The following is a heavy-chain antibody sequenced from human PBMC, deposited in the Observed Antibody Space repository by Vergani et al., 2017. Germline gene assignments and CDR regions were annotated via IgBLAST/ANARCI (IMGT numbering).Heavy chain of an antibody. CDR2: ISYDGSNK. CDR3: ARRKDYYSPPAGPWVINYYGMDV. CDR1: GFTFSSYG. V-gene: IGHV3-30*03. J-gene: IGHJ6*02. D-gene: IGHD2-21*01. Sequence: QVQLVESGGGVVQPGRSLRLSCAASGFTFSSYGMHWVRQAPGKGLEWVAVISYDGSNKYYADSVKGRFTISRDNSKNTLYLQMNSLRAEDTAVYYCARRKDYYSPPAGPWVINYYGMDVWGQGTTVTVSS.